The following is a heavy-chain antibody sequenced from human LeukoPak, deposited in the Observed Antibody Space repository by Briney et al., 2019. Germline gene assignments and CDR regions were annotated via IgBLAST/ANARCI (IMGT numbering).Heavy chain of an antibody. CDR2: MYYSGST. CDR1: GGSISSSSYY. CDR3: ASFYYYGSGSYHSPFDY. D-gene: IGHD3-10*01. Sequence: SETLSLTCTVSGGSISSSSYYWGWIRQPPGKGLEWIATMYYSGSTYYNPSLKSRVIISVATPKNQFSLKLSSVTAADTAVYYCASFYYYGSGSYHSPFDYWGQGTLVTVSS. V-gene: IGHV4-39*07. J-gene: IGHJ4*02.